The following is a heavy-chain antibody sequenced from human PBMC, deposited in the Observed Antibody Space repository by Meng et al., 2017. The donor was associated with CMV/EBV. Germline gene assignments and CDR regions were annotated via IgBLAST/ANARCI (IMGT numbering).Heavy chain of an antibody. D-gene: IGHD1-1*01. J-gene: IGHJ3*02. CDR3: AQSRRLYDAFDI. Sequence: SGSTPAKPTQILTPTCTFSGFSLSTSGVGVGWIRQPPGKALEWLALVYRNDDKRYSPSLKSRLTITKDTSKNQVVLTMTNMDPVDTATYYCAQSRRLYDAFDIWGQGTMVTVSS. V-gene: IGHV2-5*01. CDR2: VYRNDDK. CDR1: GFSLSTSGVG.